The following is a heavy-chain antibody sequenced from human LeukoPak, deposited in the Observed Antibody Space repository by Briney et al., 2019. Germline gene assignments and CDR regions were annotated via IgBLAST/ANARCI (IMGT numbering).Heavy chain of an antibody. CDR3: ARQRSAVAGTEWFDP. D-gene: IGHD6-19*01. CDR1: GGSISSSSYY. J-gene: IGHJ5*02. V-gene: IGHV4-39*01. CDR2: IYYSGSP. Sequence: SETLSLTCTASGGSISSSSYYWGWILQPPGKGLDWIGSIYYSGSPYYNPSLKSRVTISVDTSKNQFSLKLSSVTAADTAVYYCARQRSAVAGTEWFDPWGQGTLVTVSS.